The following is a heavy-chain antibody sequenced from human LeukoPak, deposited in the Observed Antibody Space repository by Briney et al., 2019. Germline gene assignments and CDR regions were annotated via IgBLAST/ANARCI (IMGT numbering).Heavy chain of an antibody. Sequence: ASVKVSCKASEYTFTSYDINWVRQATGQGLEWMGWMNPNSGNTGYAQKFQGRVTMTRNTSISTAYMELSSLRSEDTAVYYCARAGYSSGWYRGWGQGTLVTVSS. CDR1: EYTFTSYD. D-gene: IGHD6-19*01. CDR3: ARAGYSSGWYRG. V-gene: IGHV1-8*01. CDR2: MNPNSGNT. J-gene: IGHJ4*02.